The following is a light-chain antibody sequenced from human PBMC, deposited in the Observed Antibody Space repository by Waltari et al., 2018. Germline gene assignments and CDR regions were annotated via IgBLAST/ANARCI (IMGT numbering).Light chain of an antibody. CDR1: TSKIGNNY. J-gene: IGLJ2*01. CDR2: ENN. Sequence: QSVLTQPPSVSAAPGQRVTISCSGSTSKIGNNYVTWSQQLPRTAPKLLIYENNKRPSGISDRFSGSKSGTSATLRITARQTGDEADYYCGTWDSSLTAGVFGGGTKLTVL. V-gene: IGLV1-51*02. CDR3: GTWDSSLTAGV.